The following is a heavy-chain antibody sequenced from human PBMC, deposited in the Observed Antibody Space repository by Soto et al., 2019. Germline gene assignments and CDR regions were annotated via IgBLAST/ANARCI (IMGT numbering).Heavy chain of an antibody. J-gene: IGHJ4*02. CDR3: AKKIADISGKNSIDY. D-gene: IGHD3-22*01. Sequence: SLRLSCAASGFAFSTYGMHWVRQAPGKGLEWVAVISYDGSKKYYADSVKGRFTISRDNSKNTLYLQMDSLSSEDTAVYYCAKKIADISGKNSIDYSGQGTLVTVSS. CDR1: GFAFSTYG. CDR2: ISYDGSKK. V-gene: IGHV3-30*18.